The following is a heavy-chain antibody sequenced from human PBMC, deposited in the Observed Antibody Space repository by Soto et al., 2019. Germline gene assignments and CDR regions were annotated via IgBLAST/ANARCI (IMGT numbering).Heavy chain of an antibody. Sequence: QVQLVQSGAEVKKPGASVKVSCKASGYTFTSYYMHWVRQAPGQGLERMGIINPSGGSTSYAQKFQRRITTTSDTSTSTVYMELSSLRSEYTAVYYCARDPPLVYCSGGSCSRAFDIWGQGTMVTVSS. V-gene: IGHV1-46*03. D-gene: IGHD2-15*01. CDR2: INPSGGST. J-gene: IGHJ3*02. CDR3: ARDPPLVYCSGGSCSRAFDI. CDR1: GYTFTSYY.